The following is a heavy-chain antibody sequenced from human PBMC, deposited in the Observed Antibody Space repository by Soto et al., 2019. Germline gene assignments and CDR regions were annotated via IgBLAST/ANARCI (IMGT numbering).Heavy chain of an antibody. CDR1: GFTFSSYG. Sequence: HPGGSLRLSCAASGFTFSSYGMHWVRQAPGKGLEWVAVISYDGSNKYYADSVKGRFTISRDNSKNTLYLQMNSLRAEDTAVYYCAILGWIGGSSPRYYYYGMDVWGQGTTVTVSS. D-gene: IGHD2-15*01. V-gene: IGHV3-30*03. CDR3: AILGWIGGSSPRYYYYGMDV. CDR2: ISYDGSNK. J-gene: IGHJ6*02.